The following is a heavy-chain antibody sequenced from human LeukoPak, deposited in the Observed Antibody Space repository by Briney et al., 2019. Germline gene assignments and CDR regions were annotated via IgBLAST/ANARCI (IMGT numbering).Heavy chain of an antibody. CDR1: GYTFSRYD. Sequence: ASVKVSCKASGYTFSRYDIKWVRQATGQRLEWMGWMNPNSGNTGYAQKFQGRVSMTSNTSISTAYMELSSLRSEDTAVYYCTRGLRREQQLLRAFDDWGQGTLVTVSS. CDR3: TRGLRREQQLLRAFDD. D-gene: IGHD6-13*01. V-gene: IGHV1-8*01. J-gene: IGHJ4*02. CDR2: MNPNSGNT.